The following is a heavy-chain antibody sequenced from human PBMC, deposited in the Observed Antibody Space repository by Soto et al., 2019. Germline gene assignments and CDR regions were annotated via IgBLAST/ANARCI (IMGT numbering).Heavy chain of an antibody. CDR2: ISYDGSNK. J-gene: IGHJ4*02. CDR1: GFTFSSYG. CDR3: AKDLTGYFDY. D-gene: IGHD3-10*01. Sequence: LRLSCAASGFTFSSYGMHWVRQAPGKGLEWVAVISYDGSNKYYADSVKGRFTISRDNSKNTLYLQMNSLRAEDSAVHYCAKDLTGYFDYWGQGTLVTVSS. V-gene: IGHV3-30*18.